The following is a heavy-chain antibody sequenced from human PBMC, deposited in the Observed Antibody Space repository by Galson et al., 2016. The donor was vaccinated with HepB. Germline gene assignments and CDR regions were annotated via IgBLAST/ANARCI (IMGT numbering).Heavy chain of an antibody. J-gene: IGHJ4*02. D-gene: IGHD3-16*01. V-gene: IGHV1-58*01. Sequence: SVKVSCKASGFNFSSSAVQWVRQARGQRLEWIGWIVIGSGKINSAQKFQTRVTITRDMSTSTVYMELSSLRSEDTAVYYCAADLGFPNFDDGHSHGGYFDSWGQGTLVTVSS. CDR2: IVIGSGKI. CDR1: GFNFSSSA. CDR3: AADLGFPNFDDGHSHGGYFDS.